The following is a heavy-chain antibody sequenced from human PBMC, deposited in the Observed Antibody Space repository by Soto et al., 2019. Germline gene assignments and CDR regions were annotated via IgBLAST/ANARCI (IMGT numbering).Heavy chain of an antibody. Sequence: PGGSLRLSCAASGFTFSSYAMHWVRQAPGKGLEWVAVISYDGSNKYYADSVKGRFTISRDNSKNTLYLQMNSLRAEDTAVYYCARDRVVPAANYYYYGMDVWGQGTTVTVS. CDR3: ARDRVVPAANYYYYGMDV. J-gene: IGHJ6*02. CDR1: GFTFSSYA. V-gene: IGHV3-30-3*01. D-gene: IGHD2-2*01. CDR2: ISYDGSNK.